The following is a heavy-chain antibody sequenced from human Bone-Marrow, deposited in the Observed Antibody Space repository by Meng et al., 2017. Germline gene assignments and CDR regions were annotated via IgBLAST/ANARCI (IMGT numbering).Heavy chain of an antibody. CDR1: GFTVSSNF. CDR3: ARGYGSGSYSPLDY. J-gene: IGHJ4*02. Sequence: VQLVESGGGLVQPGGSLRLSGSASGFTVSSNFMNWVRQAPGKGLEWVAVIWYDGSNKYYADSVKGRFTISRDNSKNTLYLQMNSLRAEDTAVYYCARGYGSGSYSPLDYWGQGTLVTVSS. CDR2: IWYDGSNK. D-gene: IGHD3-10*01. V-gene: IGHV3-33*08.